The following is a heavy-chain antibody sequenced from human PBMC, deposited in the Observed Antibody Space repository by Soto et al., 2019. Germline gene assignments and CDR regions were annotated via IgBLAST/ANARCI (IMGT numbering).Heavy chain of an antibody. Sequence: GGSLRLSCAASGFTFSSYSMNWVRQAPGKGLEWVSSISSSSSYIYYADSVKGRFTISRDNAKNSLYLQMNSLRAEDTAVYYCARSRVRDEDWFDPWGQGTLVTVSS. CDR2: ISSSSSYI. V-gene: IGHV3-21*01. D-gene: IGHD3-10*01. CDR3: ARSRVRDEDWFDP. CDR1: GFTFSSYS. J-gene: IGHJ5*02.